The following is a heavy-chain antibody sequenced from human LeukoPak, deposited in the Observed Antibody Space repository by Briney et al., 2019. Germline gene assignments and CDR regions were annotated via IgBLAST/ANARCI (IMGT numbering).Heavy chain of an antibody. V-gene: IGHV1-2*02. J-gene: IGHJ5*02. Sequence: ASVTVSCKASGYTFSGYYMHWVRQAPGQGLEWMGWINPKSGGTNEAQKFHDRVTMTRDTSIRTAYMEVSRLRSDDTAVYYCASQATAGWFDPWGQGTLVTVSS. D-gene: IGHD1-26*01. CDR2: INPKSGGT. CDR1: GYTFSGYY. CDR3: ASQATAGWFDP.